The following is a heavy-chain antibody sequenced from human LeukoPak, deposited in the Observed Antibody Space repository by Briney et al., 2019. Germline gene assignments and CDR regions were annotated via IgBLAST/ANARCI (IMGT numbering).Heavy chain of an antibody. Sequence: GASVKVSCKASGGTFSSYAISWVRQAPGQGLEWMGGIIPIFGTANYAQKFQGRVTITADESTSTAYMELSSLRSEDTAVYYCARDLTPTLGPGVSAFDIWGQGTMVTVSS. CDR2: IIPIFGTA. V-gene: IGHV1-69*13. CDR3: ARDLTPTLGPGVSAFDI. D-gene: IGHD3-10*01. CDR1: GGTFSSYA. J-gene: IGHJ3*02.